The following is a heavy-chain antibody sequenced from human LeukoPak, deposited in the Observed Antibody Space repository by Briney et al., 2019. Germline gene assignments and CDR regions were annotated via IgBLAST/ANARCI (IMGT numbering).Heavy chain of an antibody. CDR1: GYSIGRSYL. Sequence: SETLSLTCTVSGYSIGRSYLWGWVRQPPGNAPEWIGSTSHDGSSYQNPSLKSRVSISMDTSKNQFSLRMTSLTAADTAVYYCVRGELGDFDNWGQGILVTVSS. J-gene: IGHJ4*02. V-gene: IGHV4-38-2*02. CDR2: TSHDGSS. D-gene: IGHD7-27*01. CDR3: VRGELGDFDN.